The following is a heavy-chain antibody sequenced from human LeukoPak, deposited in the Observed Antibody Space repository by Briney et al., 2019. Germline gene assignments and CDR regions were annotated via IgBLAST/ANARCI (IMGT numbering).Heavy chain of an antibody. Sequence: ASETLSLTCNVSGGSLSSYYWSWIRQPPGGGLEWIGYIYDSGSTNYNPSLKSRVTISIDTSKNQLSLKLSSVTAADTAVYYCATYSGSYSFDYWGQGTLVTVSS. CDR1: GGSLSSYY. D-gene: IGHD1-26*01. V-gene: IGHV4-59*01. CDR3: ATYSGSYSFDY. CDR2: IYDSGST. J-gene: IGHJ4*02.